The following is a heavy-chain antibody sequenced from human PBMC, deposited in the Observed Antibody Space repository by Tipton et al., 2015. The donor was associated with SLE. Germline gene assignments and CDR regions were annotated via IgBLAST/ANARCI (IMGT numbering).Heavy chain of an antibody. CDR2: IYYSGSP. CDR1: GGSISSRGYY. V-gene: IGHV4-39*07. Sequence: TLSLTCSVSGGSISSRGYYWGWIRQPPGKGLEWIGYIYYSGSPYYNPSLKSRVTISVNTSKNQFSLRLSSVTAADTAMFYCASGTLEWSHEPDYWGQGTLVTVSS. J-gene: IGHJ4*02. CDR3: ASGTLEWSHEPDY. D-gene: IGHD3-3*01.